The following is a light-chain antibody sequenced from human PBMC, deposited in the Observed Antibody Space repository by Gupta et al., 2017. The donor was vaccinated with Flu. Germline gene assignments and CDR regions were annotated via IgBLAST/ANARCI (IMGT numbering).Light chain of an antibody. CDR1: SSDVGGYKY. V-gene: IGLV2-14*01. CDR2: EVI. Sequence: QSALTQPASVSGSPGQSITISCPGTSSDVGGYKYVSWYQQHPGKSPKLMIYEVINRPSGVSTRFSGSKSGNTASLTISGLQAEDEADYYCSAYTSSNTLVFGGGTKLTVL. CDR3: SAYTSSNTLV. J-gene: IGLJ3*02.